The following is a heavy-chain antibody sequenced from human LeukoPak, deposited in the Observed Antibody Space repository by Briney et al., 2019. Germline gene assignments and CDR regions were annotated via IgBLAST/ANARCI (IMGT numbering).Heavy chain of an antibody. CDR3: ARSREWELLYVGY. D-gene: IGHD1-26*01. CDR2: INPNSGGT. CDR1: GYTFTGYY. V-gene: IGHV1-2*02. J-gene: IGHJ4*02. Sequence: ASVKVSCKASGYTFTGYYMHWVRQAPGQGLEWMGWINPNSGGTNYAQKFQGRVTMTRGTSISTAYMELSRLRSDDTAVYYCARSREWELLYVGYWGQGNLVTVSS.